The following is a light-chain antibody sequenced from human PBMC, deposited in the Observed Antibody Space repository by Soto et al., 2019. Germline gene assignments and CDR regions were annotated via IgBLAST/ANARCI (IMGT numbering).Light chain of an antibody. J-gene: IGKJ1*01. CDR2: KAS. CDR3: KQYKTYVCT. Sequence: QMTQSPFTLSASVGDRVTITCRASQSISTWLAWYQQKPGKALKLLVYKASSLESGVPSRFSGSGSGPEFTLTISIPQADDFAPYYCKQYKTYVCTFGQGTKVDIK. V-gene: IGKV1-5*03. CDR1: QSISTW.